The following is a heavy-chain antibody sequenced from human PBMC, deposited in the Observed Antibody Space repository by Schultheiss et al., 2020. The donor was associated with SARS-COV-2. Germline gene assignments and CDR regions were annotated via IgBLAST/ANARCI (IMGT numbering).Heavy chain of an antibody. D-gene: IGHD1-26*01. CDR1: GFTFSNYA. V-gene: IGHV3-23*01. CDR2: ITGSGRNT. CDR3: AKVRGPSGSYSSWPFDY. J-gene: IGHJ4*02. Sequence: GGSLRLSCTASGFTFSNYAMTWVRQAPGKGLEWVSSITGSGRNTDYADSVKGRFTISRDNSKNTLYLQMNSLRAEDTAVYYCAKVRGPSGSYSSWPFDYWGQGTLVTVSS.